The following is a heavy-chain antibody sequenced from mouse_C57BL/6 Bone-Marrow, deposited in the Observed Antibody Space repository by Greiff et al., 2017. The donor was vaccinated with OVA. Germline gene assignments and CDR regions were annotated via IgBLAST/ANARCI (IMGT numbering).Heavy chain of an antibody. CDR2: IYPGDGDT. Sequence: QVQLQQSGPELVKPGASVKISCKASGYAFSSSWMNWVKQRPGKGLEWIGRIYPGDGDTNYNGKFKGKATLTADKSSSTAYMQLSSLTSEDSAVYFCARREGTACFAYWGQGTLVTVSA. CDR1: GYAFSSSW. CDR3: ARREGTACFAY. V-gene: IGHV1-82*01. D-gene: IGHD3-3*01. J-gene: IGHJ3*01.